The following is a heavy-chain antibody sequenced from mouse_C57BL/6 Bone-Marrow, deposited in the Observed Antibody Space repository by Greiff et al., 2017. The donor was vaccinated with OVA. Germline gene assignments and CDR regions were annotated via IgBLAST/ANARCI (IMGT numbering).Heavy chain of an antibody. CDR3: TRDRGVLRFFDY. D-gene: IGHD1-1*01. CDR1: GFTFSSYA. J-gene: IGHJ2*01. V-gene: IGHV5-9-1*02. Sequence: EVQGVESGEGLVKPGGSLKLSCAASGFTFSSYAMSWVRQTPEKRLEWVAYISSGGDYIYYADTVKGRFTISRDNARNTLYLQMSSLKSEDTAMYYCTRDRGVLRFFDYWGQGTTLTVSS. CDR2: ISSGGDYI.